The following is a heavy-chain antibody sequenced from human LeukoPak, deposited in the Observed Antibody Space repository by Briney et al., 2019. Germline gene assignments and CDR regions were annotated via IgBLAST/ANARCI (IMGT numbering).Heavy chain of an antibody. Sequence: SETLSLTCTVPGGSISSSSYYWGWIRQPPGKGLEWIGSIYYSGSTYYNPSLKSRVTISVDTSKNQFSLKLSSVTAADTAVYYCASTYIVVVPAAPYYWGQGTLVTVSS. J-gene: IGHJ4*02. D-gene: IGHD2-2*01. CDR1: GGSISSSSYY. V-gene: IGHV4-39*01. CDR2: IYYSGST. CDR3: ASTYIVVVPAAPYY.